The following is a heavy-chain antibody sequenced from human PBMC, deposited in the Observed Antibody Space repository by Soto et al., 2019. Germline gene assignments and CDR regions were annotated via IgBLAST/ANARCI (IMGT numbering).Heavy chain of an antibody. CDR2: IGSKANNYAT. CDR1: GFTFSGSA. Sequence: GGSLRLSCAASGFTFSGSAMHWVRQASGKGLEWVGRIGSKANNYATAYAASVKGRFTISRDDSKNTAYLQMNSLKTEDTAIYYCAKNPGYYYDSTGYHFDYWGQGTLVTVSS. CDR3: AKNPGYYYDSTGYHFDY. V-gene: IGHV3-73*01. D-gene: IGHD3-22*01. J-gene: IGHJ4*02.